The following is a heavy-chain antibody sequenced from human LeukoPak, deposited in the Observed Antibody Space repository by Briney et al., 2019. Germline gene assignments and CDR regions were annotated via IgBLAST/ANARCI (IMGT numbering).Heavy chain of an antibody. D-gene: IGHD7-27*01. CDR3: ARTEWGTGDPFYMDV. CDR2: INPNSGGT. V-gene: IGHV1-2*02. J-gene: IGHJ6*03. CDR1: GYTFTGYY. Sequence: GASVKVSCKASGYTFTGYYMHWVRQAPGQGLEWMGWINPNSGGTNYAQKLQGRVTMTTDTSTSTAYMELRSLRSDDTAVYYCARTEWGTGDPFYMDVWGKGTTVTISS.